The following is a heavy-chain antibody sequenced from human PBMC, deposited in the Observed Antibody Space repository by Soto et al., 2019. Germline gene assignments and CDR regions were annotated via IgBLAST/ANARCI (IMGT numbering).Heavy chain of an antibody. CDR2: IYPGDSDT. V-gene: IGHV5-51*01. J-gene: IGHJ6*02. CDR1: GYSFTSYW. Sequence: PGESLKISCKGSGYSFTSYWIGWVRQMPGKGLECMGIIYPGDSDTRYSPSFQGQVTISADKSISTAYLQWSSLKASDTAMYYCARSGCSGGSCYSAPYYGMDVWGQGTTVTVSS. D-gene: IGHD2-15*01. CDR3: ARSGCSGGSCYSAPYYGMDV.